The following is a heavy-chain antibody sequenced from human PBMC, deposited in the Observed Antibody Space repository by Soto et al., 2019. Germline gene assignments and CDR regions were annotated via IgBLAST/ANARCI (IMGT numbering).Heavy chain of an antibody. CDR1: GFTFTSYW. J-gene: IGHJ6*03. CDR3: AGDATITGTTWTYAYMDV. Sequence: EVQLVESGGGLVQPGGSLRLSCVASGFTFTSYWMTWVRQAPGKGLDWVANIKQDGSEKYYVDSVKGRFTISRDNAKNSLYLQMNSLRAEDTAVYYCAGDATITGTTWTYAYMDVWGKGTTVTVSS. CDR2: IKQDGSEK. V-gene: IGHV3-7*01. D-gene: IGHD1-7*01.